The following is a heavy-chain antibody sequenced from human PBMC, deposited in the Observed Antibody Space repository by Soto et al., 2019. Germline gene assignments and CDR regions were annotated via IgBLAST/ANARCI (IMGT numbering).Heavy chain of an antibody. CDR2: ISASGGNT. V-gene: IGHV3-23*01. J-gene: IGHJ4*02. CDR1: GFTLSSSV. Sequence: HPGGSLRLSCAASGFTLSSSVMSWVRQAPGKGLEWVSSISASGGNTYSADSVKGRFTISRDSSKNTLFLQMDSLRAEDTAVYYCAKGGMTTVNIFDYWGQGTLVTVSS. D-gene: IGHD4-17*01. CDR3: AKGGMTTVNIFDY.